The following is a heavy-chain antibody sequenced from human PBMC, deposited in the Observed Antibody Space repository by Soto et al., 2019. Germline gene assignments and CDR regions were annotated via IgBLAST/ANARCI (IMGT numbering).Heavy chain of an antibody. Sequence: QVQLVESGGGVVQPGRSLRLSCAASGLTFSSYGMHWVRQAPGKGLEWVAVIWYDGSNKYYGDSVKGRFTISRDNSKNTLYLQMNSLRAEDTAVYYCARGSQSGLHENPISGDVWGQGTTVTVSS. J-gene: IGHJ6*02. D-gene: IGHD2-21*01. CDR2: IWYDGSNK. CDR1: GLTFSSYG. V-gene: IGHV3-33*01. CDR3: ARGSQSGLHENPISGDV.